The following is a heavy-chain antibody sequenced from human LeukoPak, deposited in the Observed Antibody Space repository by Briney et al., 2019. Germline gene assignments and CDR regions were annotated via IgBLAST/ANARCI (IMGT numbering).Heavy chain of an antibody. D-gene: IGHD3-10*01. CDR2: IYHSGST. Sequence: SETLSLTCTVSGGSISSSGYYWGWIRQPPGKGLEWIGSIYHSGSTYYNPSLKSRVTISVDTSKNQFSLKLSSVTAADTAVYYCARDTAYYGSGSPGHFDYWGQGTLVTVSS. J-gene: IGHJ4*02. V-gene: IGHV4-39*07. CDR3: ARDTAYYGSGSPGHFDY. CDR1: GGSISSSGYY.